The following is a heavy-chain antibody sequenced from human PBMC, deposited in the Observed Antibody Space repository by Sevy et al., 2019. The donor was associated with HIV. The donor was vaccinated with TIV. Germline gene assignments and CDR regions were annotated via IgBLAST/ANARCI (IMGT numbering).Heavy chain of an antibody. CDR2: ISRSGSSI. D-gene: IGHD2-2*02. Sequence: GGSLRLSCSASGFTFSDYYMTWIRQAPGKGLEWGSYISRSGSSINYADSVNGRFTISRDNAKNSLYLQMNGLRAEDTAVYYCARVRILYADWYFDLWGRGTLVTVSS. CDR1: GFTFSDYY. J-gene: IGHJ2*01. CDR3: ARVRILYADWYFDL. V-gene: IGHV3-11*01.